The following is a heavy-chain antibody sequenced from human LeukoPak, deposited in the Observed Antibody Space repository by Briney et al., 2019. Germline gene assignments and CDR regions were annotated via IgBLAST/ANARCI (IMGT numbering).Heavy chain of an antibody. CDR2: IYTSGST. J-gene: IGHJ4*02. V-gene: IGHV4-4*07. Sequence: SETLSLTCTVSGGSIRSYYWSWIRQPAGKGLEWIGRIYTSGSTNYDASLKSRVSMSVDTSKNQFSLKLSSVTAADTAVFYCARENTGSYREFDYWGQGTLVTVSS. CDR1: GGSIRSYY. D-gene: IGHD1-26*01. CDR3: ARENTGSYREFDY.